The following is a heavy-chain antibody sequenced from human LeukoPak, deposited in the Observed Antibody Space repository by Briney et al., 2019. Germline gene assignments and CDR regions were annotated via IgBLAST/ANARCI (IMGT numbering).Heavy chain of an antibody. CDR2: IYYSGGSGST. V-gene: IGHV4-59*01. CDR3: ARSSSGRTPPGY. D-gene: IGHD3-22*01. CDR1: GGSINNYY. J-gene: IGHJ4*02. Sequence: PSETLSLTCTVSGGSINNYYWSWIRQSPGKGLEWTGYIYYSGGSGSTNYNPSFKSRVTISVGMSTNQFSLKLNSVAAADTAVYYCARSSSGRTPPGYWGQGTLVTVSS.